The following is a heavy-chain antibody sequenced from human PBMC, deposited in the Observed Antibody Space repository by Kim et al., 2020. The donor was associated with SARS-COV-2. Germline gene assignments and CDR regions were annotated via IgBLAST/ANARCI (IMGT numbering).Heavy chain of an antibody. Sequence: GGSLRLSCAASGFIFENYAMHWVRQAPGKGLEWVSGISWNGGSIGYADSVKGRFTISRYNARNSLFLQMNSLRPEDTAIYYCACIVATIRGLDIWGQGTTVTVPS. J-gene: IGHJ6*02. V-gene: IGHV3-9*01. CDR3: ACIVATIRGLDI. CDR2: ISWNGGSI. D-gene: IGHD5-12*01. CDR1: GFIFENYA.